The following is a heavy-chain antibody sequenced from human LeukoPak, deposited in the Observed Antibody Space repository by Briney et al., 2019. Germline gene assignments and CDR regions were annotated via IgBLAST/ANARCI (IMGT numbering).Heavy chain of an antibody. CDR2: IWYDGRTK. D-gene: IGHD6-19*01. CDR3: SREWGRIAVAGGPGY. CDR1: GFTFSNYG. V-gene: IGHV3-33*01. J-gene: IGHJ4*02. Sequence: GGSLRLSCAASGFTFSNYGMHWVRQAPGKGLEWVALIWYDGRTKFHADSVRGRFTISRDNSKNTLFLQMDSLRDEDTAVYYCSREWGRIAVAGGPGYWGQGTRVTVSS.